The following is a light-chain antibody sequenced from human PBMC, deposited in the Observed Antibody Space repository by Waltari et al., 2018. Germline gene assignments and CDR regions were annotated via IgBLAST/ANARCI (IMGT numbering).Light chain of an antibody. Sequence: EIVLTQSPGTLSLSPGERATLSCRASQTVRTTYLAWYQQRPGQAPTLLIYGASSRATGVPDRFIGSGSETDFSLTSSSLEPEDFAVYYCQQYDISPLTFGGGTKVELK. CDR1: QTVRTTY. CDR2: GAS. CDR3: QQYDISPLT. J-gene: IGKJ4*01. V-gene: IGKV3-20*01.